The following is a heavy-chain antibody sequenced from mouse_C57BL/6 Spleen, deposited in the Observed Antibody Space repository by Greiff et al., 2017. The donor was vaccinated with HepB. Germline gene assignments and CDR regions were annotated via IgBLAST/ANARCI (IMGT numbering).Heavy chain of an antibody. CDR1: GYTFTDYE. D-gene: IGHD4-1*01. J-gene: IGHJ3*01. CDR3: TGTGAY. Sequence: VQLQESGAELVRPGASVTLSCKASGYTFTDYEMHWVKQTPVHGLEWIGAIDPETGGTAYNQKFKGKAILTADKSSSTAYMELRSLTSEDSAVYYCTGTGAYWGQGTLVTVSA. V-gene: IGHV1-15*01. CDR2: IDPETGGT.